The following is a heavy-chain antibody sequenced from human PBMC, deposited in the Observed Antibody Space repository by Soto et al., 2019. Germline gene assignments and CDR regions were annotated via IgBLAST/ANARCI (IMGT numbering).Heavy chain of an antibody. CDR2: VAYTGTP. J-gene: IGHJ4*02. CDR3: ARHRACNTACDFDH. D-gene: IGHD2-15*01. Sequence: QLQLRESGPGLERPSETLSLSCFVSGDSIDSHGSHWSWIRQSPGNGLEWIGTVAYTGTPYYPPPLRRRVTVSAHKSKIQFSLELTSVTAADTAVYYCARHRACNTACDFDHWGQGTLVTVSS. CDR1: GDSIDSHGSH. V-gene: IGHV4-39*01.